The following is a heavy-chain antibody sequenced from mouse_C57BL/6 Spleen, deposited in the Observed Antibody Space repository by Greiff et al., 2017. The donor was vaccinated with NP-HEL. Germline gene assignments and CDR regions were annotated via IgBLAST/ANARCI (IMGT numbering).Heavy chain of an antibody. Sequence: QVQLQQSGAELMKPGASVKLSCKATGYTFTGYWIEWVKQRPGHGLEWIGEILPGSGSTNYNEKFKGKATFTADKSSNTAYMQLSSLTTEDSAIYYCARGDDYDGGIYAMDYWGQGTSVTVSS. CDR3: ARGDDYDGGIYAMDY. V-gene: IGHV1-9*01. D-gene: IGHD2-4*01. CDR1: GYTFTGYW. J-gene: IGHJ4*01. CDR2: ILPGSGST.